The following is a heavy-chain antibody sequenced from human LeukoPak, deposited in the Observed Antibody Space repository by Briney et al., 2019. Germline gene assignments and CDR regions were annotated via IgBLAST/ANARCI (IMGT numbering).Heavy chain of an antibody. Sequence: KPGGSLRLSRAASGFTFSSYSMNWVRQAPGRGLEWVSSISSNSSYIYYADSVKGRFTISRDNAKNSLYLQMNSLRAEDTAVYYCASDIVAPGLHFEYWGQGTLVTVSS. CDR1: GFTFSSYS. CDR3: ASDIVAPGLHFEY. J-gene: IGHJ4*02. D-gene: IGHD6-13*01. V-gene: IGHV3-21*04. CDR2: ISSNSSYI.